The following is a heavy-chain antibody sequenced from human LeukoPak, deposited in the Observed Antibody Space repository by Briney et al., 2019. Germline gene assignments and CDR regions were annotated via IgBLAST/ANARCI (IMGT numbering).Heavy chain of an antibody. J-gene: IGHJ4*02. CDR1: GFTFSSYG. D-gene: IGHD6-19*01. CDR3: ARDHGTSGWYGHYFDY. CDR2: IKQDGSDK. Sequence: SGGSLRLSCAASGFTFSSYGMHWVRQAPGKGLEWVANIKQDGSDKYYVDSVKGRFTISRDNANNSLYLQMNSPRAEDTAVYYCARDHGTSGWYGHYFDYWGQGILVTVSS. V-gene: IGHV3-7*01.